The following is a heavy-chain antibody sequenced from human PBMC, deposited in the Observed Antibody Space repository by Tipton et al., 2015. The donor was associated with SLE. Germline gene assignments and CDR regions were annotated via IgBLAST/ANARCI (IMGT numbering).Heavy chain of an antibody. Sequence: GSLRLSCAASGFTFSSYAMHWVRQAPGKGLEWVSSISSSSSYIYYADSVKGRFTISRDNAKNSLYLQMNSLRAEDTAVYYCARLSGSYYNLLDIWGQGTMVTVSS. CDR3: ARLSGSYYNLLDI. D-gene: IGHD3-10*01. CDR1: GFTFSSYA. CDR2: ISSSSSYI. V-gene: IGHV3-21*01. J-gene: IGHJ3*02.